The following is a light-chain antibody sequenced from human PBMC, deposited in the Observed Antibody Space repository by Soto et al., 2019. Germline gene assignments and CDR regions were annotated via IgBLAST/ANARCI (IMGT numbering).Light chain of an antibody. CDR2: DAS. V-gene: IGKV1-5*01. CDR1: QSISSW. Sequence: DIQMTQSPSTLSASVGDRVTITCRASQSISSWLAWYQQKPGKAPKLLIYDASSLESGVPSRFSGSGSGTEFTLTISSLQPDDFATYYRQHYNSYSEAFGQGTKVDIK. J-gene: IGKJ1*01. CDR3: QHYNSYSEA.